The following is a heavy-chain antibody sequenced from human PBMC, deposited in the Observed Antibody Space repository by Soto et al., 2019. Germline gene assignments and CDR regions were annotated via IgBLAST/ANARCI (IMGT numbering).Heavy chain of an antibody. J-gene: IGHJ5*02. CDR1: GGSITSPNYF. V-gene: IGHV4-39*01. Sequence: QVPLQESGPGLVRPSETLSLTCSVSGGSITSPNYFWGWVRRAPGRGPEWIGNIVYNGRTDYRPYLQSRVAISVDTSRNKVSLRLASVTAADTAIXXXXXXXXXXXXQXXXXAPWXHGTLV. CDR3: XXXXXXXXXQXXXXAP. CDR2: IVYNGRT.